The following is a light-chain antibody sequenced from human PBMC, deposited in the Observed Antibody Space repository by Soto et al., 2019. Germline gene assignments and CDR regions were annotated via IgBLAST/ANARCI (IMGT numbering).Light chain of an antibody. CDR1: QSVSSK. J-gene: IGKJ3*01. CDR3: QQYNNWPPLT. V-gene: IGKV3-15*01. Sequence: EIVMTQSPATLSVSPGERATLSCRASQSVSSKLAWYQQKPGQAPRLLIYGASTRATGIPARFSGSGSGTAITLTSNSLQSEYFAVDYCQQYNNWPPLTFGPGTKVDIK. CDR2: GAS.